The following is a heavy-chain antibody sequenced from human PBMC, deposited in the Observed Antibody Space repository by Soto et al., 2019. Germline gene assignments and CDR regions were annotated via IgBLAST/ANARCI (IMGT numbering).Heavy chain of an antibody. Sequence: SETLSLTCAVYGGSFSGYYWSWIRQPPGKGLEWIGEINHSGSTNYNPSLKSRVTISVDTSKNQFSLKLSSVTAADTAVYYCARGRIKQLVRAYFQHWGQGTLVTASS. CDR2: INHSGST. D-gene: IGHD6-13*01. J-gene: IGHJ1*01. V-gene: IGHV4-34*01. CDR3: ARGRIKQLVRAYFQH. CDR1: GGSFSGYY.